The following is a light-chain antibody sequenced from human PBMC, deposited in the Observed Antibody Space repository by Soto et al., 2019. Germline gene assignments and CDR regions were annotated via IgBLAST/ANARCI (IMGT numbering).Light chain of an antibody. V-gene: IGKV3-20*01. CDR1: QSVSSSY. Sequence: EIVLTQSPGTLSLSPGERATLSCRASQSVSSSYLAWYQQKPGQAPRLLIYGASSRATGIPDRFSGSGSGTDFPLTISRREPEYLSVSYCQQYGSSPPYTFGQGTKREMK. J-gene: IGKJ2*01. CDR3: QQYGSSPPYT. CDR2: GAS.